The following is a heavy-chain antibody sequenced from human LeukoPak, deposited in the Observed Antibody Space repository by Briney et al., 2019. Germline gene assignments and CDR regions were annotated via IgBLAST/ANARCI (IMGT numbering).Heavy chain of an antibody. V-gene: IGHV3-66*01. CDR2: IYSGGGT. Sequence: PGGSLRLSCAASGFTVSSNYMTWVRQAPGKGLEWVSVIYSGGGTYYADSVKGRFTISRDNSKNTVYLQMNSLRAEDTAAYYCARDLSYGDYVWDYWGQGTLVTVSS. J-gene: IGHJ4*02. D-gene: IGHD4-17*01. CDR3: ARDLSYGDYVWDY. CDR1: GFTVSSNY.